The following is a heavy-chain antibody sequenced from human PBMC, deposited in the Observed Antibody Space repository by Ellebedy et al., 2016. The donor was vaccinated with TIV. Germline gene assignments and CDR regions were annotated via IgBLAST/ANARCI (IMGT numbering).Heavy chain of an antibody. V-gene: IGHV4-34*01. CDR3: ASGPLTEYYDSSGYYSYYFDY. CDR1: GGSFSGYY. CDR2: INHSGST. Sequence: SETLSLXXAVYGGSFSGYYWSWIRQPPGKGLEWIGEINHSGSTNYNPSLKSRVTISVDTSKNQFSLKLSSVTAADTAVYYCASGPLTEYYDSSGYYSYYFDYWGQGTLVTGSS. J-gene: IGHJ4*02. D-gene: IGHD3-22*01.